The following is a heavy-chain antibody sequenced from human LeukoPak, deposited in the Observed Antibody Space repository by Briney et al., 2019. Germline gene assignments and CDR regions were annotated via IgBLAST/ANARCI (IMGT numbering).Heavy chain of an antibody. D-gene: IGHD5-24*01. V-gene: IGHV1-8*01. CDR2: MNPNSGNT. CDR1: RYTFTSYN. Sequence: ASVKVSCKASRYTFTSYNINWVRQGTGQGLEWMGWMNPNSGNTGYAQKFQGRVTMTRNTSISTAYTELSSLRSEDTAVYYCARDGYNSGYFDYWGQGTLVTVSS. J-gene: IGHJ4*02. CDR3: ARDGYNSGYFDY.